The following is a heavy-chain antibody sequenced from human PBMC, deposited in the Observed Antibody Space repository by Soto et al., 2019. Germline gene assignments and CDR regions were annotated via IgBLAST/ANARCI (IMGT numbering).Heavy chain of an antibody. V-gene: IGHV3-7*01. J-gene: IGHJ4*02. CDR1: GFTFSNHW. D-gene: IGHD3-22*01. Sequence: EVQLVESGGGLVQPGGSLRLSCAASGFTFSNHWMGWVRQAPGKGLEWVADISPDGSQKYYLDSVKGRFTISRDNAQMSLYLQMNGLGAEDTAVYFCGREQGYYSFEYWGQGTLVTVSS. CDR2: ISPDGSQK. CDR3: GREQGYYSFEY.